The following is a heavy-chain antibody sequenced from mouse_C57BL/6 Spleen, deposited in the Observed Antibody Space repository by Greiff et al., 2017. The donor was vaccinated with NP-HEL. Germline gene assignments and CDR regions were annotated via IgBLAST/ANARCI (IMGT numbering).Heavy chain of an antibody. CDR3: AREADYYGSRRWYFDV. J-gene: IGHJ1*03. Sequence: EVQRVESGGGLVKPGSSMKLSCTASGFTFSDYYMAWVRQVPEKGLEWVANINYDGSSTYYLDSLKSRFIISRDNATNILYLQMSSLKSEDTATYYCAREADYYGSRRWYFDVWGTGTTVTVSS. CDR2: INYDGSST. CDR1: GFTFSDYY. V-gene: IGHV5-16*01. D-gene: IGHD1-1*01.